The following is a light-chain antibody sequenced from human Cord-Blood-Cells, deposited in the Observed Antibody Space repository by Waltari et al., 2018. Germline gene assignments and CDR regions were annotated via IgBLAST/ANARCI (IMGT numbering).Light chain of an antibody. CDR1: QSVSSN. CDR3: QQYNNWPPWT. CDR2: GAS. Sequence: EIVMTQSPATLSVSPGERATISCRASQSVSSNLAWYHQNPGQAPRLLIYGASTRATGIPARFSGSGSGTEFTLTISSLQSEDFAVYYCQQYNNWPPWTFGQGTKVEIK. J-gene: IGKJ1*01. V-gene: IGKV3-15*01.